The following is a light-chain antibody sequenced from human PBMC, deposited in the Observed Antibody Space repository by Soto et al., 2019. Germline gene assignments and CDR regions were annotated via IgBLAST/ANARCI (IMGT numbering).Light chain of an antibody. CDR2: EVT. Sequence: QSALTQPAYVSVSPGQSITISCTGTSSDIGGYNSVSWYQQHPGRAPRLIIYEVTNRPSGVSNRFSASKSGNTASLTISGLQAEDEADYYCTSYTPIVTLGSVFGTGTKVTVL. CDR3: TSYTPIVTLGSV. J-gene: IGLJ1*01. V-gene: IGLV2-14*01. CDR1: SSDIGGYNS.